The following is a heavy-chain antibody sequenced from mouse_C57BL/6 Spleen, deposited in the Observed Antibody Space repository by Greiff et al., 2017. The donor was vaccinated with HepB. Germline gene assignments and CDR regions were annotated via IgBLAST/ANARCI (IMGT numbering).Heavy chain of an antibody. V-gene: IGHV1-39*01. D-gene: IGHD1-1*01. J-gene: IGHJ4*01. CDR1: GYSFTDYN. CDR2: INPNYGTT. Sequence: EVQLQQSGPELVKPGASVKISCKASGYSFTDYNMNWVKQSNGKSLEWIGVINPNYGTTSYNQKFKGKATLTVDQSSSTAYMQLNSLTSEDSAVYYCARWGITTVVAGDYAMDYWGQGTSVTVSS. CDR3: ARWGITTVVAGDYAMDY.